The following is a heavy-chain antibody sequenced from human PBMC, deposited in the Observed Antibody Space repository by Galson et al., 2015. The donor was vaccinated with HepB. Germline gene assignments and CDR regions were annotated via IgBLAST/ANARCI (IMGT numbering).Heavy chain of an antibody. CDR3: ARHYDSSGYYYVPRGFDY. J-gene: IGHJ4*02. Sequence: QSGAEVKKPGASVKVSCKASGYTFTSYGISWVRQAPGQGLEWMGWISAYNGNTNYAQKLQGRVTMTTDTSTSTAYMELRSLRSDDTAVYYCARHYDSSGYYYVPRGFDYWGQGTLVTVSS. D-gene: IGHD3-22*01. CDR1: GYTFTSYG. V-gene: IGHV1-18*04. CDR2: ISAYNGNT.